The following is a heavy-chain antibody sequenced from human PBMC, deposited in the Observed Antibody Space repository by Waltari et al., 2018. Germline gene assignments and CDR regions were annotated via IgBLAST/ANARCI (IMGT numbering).Heavy chain of an antibody. J-gene: IGHJ4*02. CDR2: ISDSGGSS. CDR3: AKDLEPSVVFDY. CDR1: GFTFSSYA. D-gene: IGHD2-15*01. V-gene: IGHV3-23*01. Sequence: EVQLLESGGGLVQPGGSLRLSCAASGFTFSSYAMSWGRQAPGKVLEWVSAISDSGGSSYYADSVKCRFTISRDNSKNTLYLQMNSLRAEDTAIYFCAKDLEPSVVFDYWGQG.